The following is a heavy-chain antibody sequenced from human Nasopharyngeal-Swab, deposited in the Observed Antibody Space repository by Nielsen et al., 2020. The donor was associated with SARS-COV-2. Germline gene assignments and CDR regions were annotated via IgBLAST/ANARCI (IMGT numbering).Heavy chain of an antibody. D-gene: IGHD3-3*01. Sequence: GESLKISCAASGFSFSDYDMHWVRQAPGKALEWVAVISYDGSNKYYADSVKGRFTISRDNSKNTLYLQMNSLRAEDTAVYYCAKDFGFWSGYDEFDYWGQGTLVTVSS. CDR1: GFSFSDYD. CDR2: ISYDGSNK. CDR3: AKDFGFWSGYDEFDY. V-gene: IGHV3-30*18. J-gene: IGHJ4*01.